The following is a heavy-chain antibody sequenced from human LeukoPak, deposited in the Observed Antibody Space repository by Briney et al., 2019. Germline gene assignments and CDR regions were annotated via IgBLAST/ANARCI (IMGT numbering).Heavy chain of an antibody. Sequence: GGSLRLSCAASGSTFSNYAMSWVRQAPGKGLEWVSGISGSGGSTYYADSVKGRFTISRDNSKNTLYLQMNSLRAEDTAVYYCANLYGDYVLGFDYWGQGTLVTVSS. J-gene: IGHJ4*02. CDR2: ISGSGGST. V-gene: IGHV3-23*01. CDR1: GSTFSNYA. D-gene: IGHD4-17*01. CDR3: ANLYGDYVLGFDY.